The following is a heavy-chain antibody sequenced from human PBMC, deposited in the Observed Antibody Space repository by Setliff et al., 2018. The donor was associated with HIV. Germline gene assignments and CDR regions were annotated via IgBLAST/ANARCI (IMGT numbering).Heavy chain of an antibody. CDR3: AAASNRRVRGVNLHYYYYMDV. J-gene: IGHJ6*03. CDR2: IIPIFSTS. CDR1: GSTFTSYA. D-gene: IGHD3-10*01. V-gene: IGHV1-69*05. Sequence: ASVKVSCKASGSTFTSYAINWVRQAPGQGLEWMGGIIPIFSTSNYAQKFQERVTITRDLSTSTAYMELSSLRSEDTAVYYCAAASNRRVRGVNLHYYYYMDVWGKGTTVTVSS.